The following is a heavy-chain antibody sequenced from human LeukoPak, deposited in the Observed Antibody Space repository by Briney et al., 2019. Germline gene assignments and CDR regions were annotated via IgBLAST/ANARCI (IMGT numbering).Heavy chain of an antibody. Sequence: GGSLRLSCAASGFTFDDYAMHWVRQAPGKGLEWFSGISWNSGSIGYADSVKGRFTISRDNAKNSLYLQMNSLRAEDTAVYYCARDDSNYHGSGSYYLRWCQGTLVTVSP. CDR2: ISWNSGSI. D-gene: IGHD3-10*01. J-gene: IGHJ4*02. CDR3: ARDDSNYHGSGSYYLR. CDR1: GFTFDDYA. V-gene: IGHV3-9*01.